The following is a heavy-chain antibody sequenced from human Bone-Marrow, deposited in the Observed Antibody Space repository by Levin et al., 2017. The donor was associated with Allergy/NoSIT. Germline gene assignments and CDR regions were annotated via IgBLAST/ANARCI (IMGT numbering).Heavy chain of an antibody. CDR1: GGSMSNSDY. V-gene: IGHV4-4*02. CDR2: IYRSGST. J-gene: IGHJ4*02. CDR3: ARVGSYVVSGVLIGYFFDY. D-gene: IGHD3-3*01. Sequence: SQTLSLTCGVSGGSMSNSDYWGWVRQPPGKGLEWVGEIYRSGSTNYNPSLKSRVSISVDKSKNQFSLKLNSVTAADTAVYYCARVGSYVVSGVLIGYFFDYWGQGTLVTVSS.